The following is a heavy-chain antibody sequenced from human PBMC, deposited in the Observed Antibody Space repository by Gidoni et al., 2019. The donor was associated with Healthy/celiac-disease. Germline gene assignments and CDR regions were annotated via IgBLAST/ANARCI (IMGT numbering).Heavy chain of an antibody. D-gene: IGHD1-26*01. Sequence: QVQLVQSGAEVKKPGASVKVSCKASGYTFTGYYMHWVRQAPGQGLEWMGWINPNSGGTNYAQKFQGRVTMTRDTSISTAYMELSRLRSDDTAVYYCARAPTVWGSYSHFDYWGQGTLVTVSS. V-gene: IGHV1-2*02. CDR1: GYTFTGYY. J-gene: IGHJ4*02. CDR2: INPNSGGT. CDR3: ARAPTVWGSYSHFDY.